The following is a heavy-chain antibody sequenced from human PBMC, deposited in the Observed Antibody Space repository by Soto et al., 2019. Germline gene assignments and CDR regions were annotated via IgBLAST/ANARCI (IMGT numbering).Heavy chain of an antibody. V-gene: IGHV3-30*03. CDR2: ISYDGSNK. J-gene: IGHJ4*02. D-gene: IGHD5-12*01. Sequence: GGSLRLSCAASGFTFSTYAMHWVRQAPGKGLEWVAIISYDGSNKYYADSVKGRFTISRDNSKNTLYLQMNNLRVEDTAMYYCARRDGYNKSDYWGQGTLVTVSS. CDR3: ARRDGYNKSDY. CDR1: GFTFSTYA.